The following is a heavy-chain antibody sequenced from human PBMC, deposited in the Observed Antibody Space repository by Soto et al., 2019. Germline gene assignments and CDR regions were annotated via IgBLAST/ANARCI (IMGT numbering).Heavy chain of an antibody. V-gene: IGHV3-49*04. D-gene: IGHD1-1*01. CDR3: TSHWNADYSYDMDV. Sequence: GGSLRLSCTASGFTFGDYAMSWVRQAPGKGLEWVGFIRSKAYGEKTEYAATEKGRFTITRYDTKSIAYQQMNSLKTKNQAVYYCTSHWNADYSYDMDVWGQGTTVTVSS. J-gene: IGHJ6*02. CDR2: IRSKAYGEKT. CDR1: GFTFGDYA.